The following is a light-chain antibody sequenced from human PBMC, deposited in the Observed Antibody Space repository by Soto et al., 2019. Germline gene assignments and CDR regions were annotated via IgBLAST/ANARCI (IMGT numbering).Light chain of an antibody. J-gene: IGKJ4*01. Sequence: EIVMTQSPATLSVSPGEGATLSCRASQSVSDNLAWYQQKPGQAPSLLIYGASTRAAGVPVRFSGGGSGTEFTLTIRSLQSEDFAVYYCQQYKSWPPVTFGGGTMGDIK. CDR2: GAS. CDR3: QQYKSWPPVT. V-gene: IGKV3-15*01. CDR1: QSVSDN.